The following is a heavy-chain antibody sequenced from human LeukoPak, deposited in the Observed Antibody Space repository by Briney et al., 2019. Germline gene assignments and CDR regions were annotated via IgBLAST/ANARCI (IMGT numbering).Heavy chain of an antibody. CDR1: GISFSSYP. CDR2: ISDNGGHT. J-gene: IGHJ4*02. Sequence: GGSLRLSCSASGISFSSYPMHWVRQAPGKGLEYVSAISDNGGHTYYADSVKGRFTISRDNSKNTLYLQMNSLRAEDTAMYYCVKRLAMTGGYDSWGQGTQVTVSS. CDR3: VKRLAMTGGYDS. D-gene: IGHD2-8*02. V-gene: IGHV3-64D*06.